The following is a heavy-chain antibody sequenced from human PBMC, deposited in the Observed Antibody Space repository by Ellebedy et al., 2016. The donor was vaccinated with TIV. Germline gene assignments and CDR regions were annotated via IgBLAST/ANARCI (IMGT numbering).Heavy chain of an antibody. CDR1: GFTFSGYG. V-gene: IGHV3-48*04. Sequence: GESLKISCAASGFTFSGYGMNWVRQAPGKGLEWVSYFSSSGSTIYYADSVKGRFTISRDSAKNSLYLQMNSLRAEDTAVYYCATFVAECGGDCYYPYFDYWGQGTLVTVSS. CDR2: FSSSGSTI. D-gene: IGHD2-21*02. CDR3: ATFVAECGGDCYYPYFDY. J-gene: IGHJ4*02.